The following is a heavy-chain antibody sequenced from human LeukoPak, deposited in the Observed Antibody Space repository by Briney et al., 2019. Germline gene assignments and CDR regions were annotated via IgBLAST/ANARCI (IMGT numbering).Heavy chain of an antibody. Sequence: PGGSLRLSCEASGFTFSSYWMHWVRQAPGKGPVWVSRINSDGSDTNSADSVKGRFTISRDNAKNTLYLQMNSLRAEDTAVYYCVRGLGSGYSYAYGVYWGQGTLVTVSS. CDR3: VRGLGSGYSYAYGVY. CDR1: GFTFSSYW. J-gene: IGHJ4*02. V-gene: IGHV3-74*01. CDR2: INSDGSDT. D-gene: IGHD5-18*01.